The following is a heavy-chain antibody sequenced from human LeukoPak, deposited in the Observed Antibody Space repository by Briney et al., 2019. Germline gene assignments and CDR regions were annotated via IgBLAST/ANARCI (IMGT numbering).Heavy chain of an antibody. V-gene: IGHV3-48*03. CDR2: ISSSGSTI. Sequence: PGGSLRLSCAASGFTFSSYEMYWVRQAPGKGLEWVSYISSSGSTIYYADSLKGRFTISRDNAKNSLYLQMNSLRAEDTAVYYCVRARGGDYVGHWGQGTLVTVSS. CDR3: VRARGGDYVGH. J-gene: IGHJ5*02. D-gene: IGHD4-17*01. CDR1: GFTFSSYE.